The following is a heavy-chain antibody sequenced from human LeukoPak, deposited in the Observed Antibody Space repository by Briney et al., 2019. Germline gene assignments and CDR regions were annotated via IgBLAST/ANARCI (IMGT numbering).Heavy chain of an antibody. J-gene: IGHJ4*02. CDR1: GYTFSSYD. Sequence: ASVKLSCKASGYTFSSYDISWGRQDPGQGLEWMGWISTYNGNTVYTQNLQGRVTMTTDTSTSTAYMDLKSLRSDDTAIYYCARQGVAATAPSHWGQRTPVTVSS. CDR3: ARQGVAATAPSH. V-gene: IGHV1-18*01. CDR2: ISTYNGNT. D-gene: IGHD6-13*01.